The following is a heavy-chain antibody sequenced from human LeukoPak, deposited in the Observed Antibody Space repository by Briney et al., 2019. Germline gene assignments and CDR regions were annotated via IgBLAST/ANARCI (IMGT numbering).Heavy chain of an antibody. CDR2: IRYDGSNK. CDR1: GFTFSSCG. J-gene: IGHJ4*02. V-gene: IGHV3-30*02. D-gene: IGHD6-13*01. Sequence: GGSLRLSCAASGFTFSSCGMHWVRQAPGKGLEWVAFIRYDGSNKYYADSVKGRFTISRDNSKNTLYLQMNSLRAEDTAVYYCAKDPRIAAAGTFDYWGQGTLVTVSS. CDR3: AKDPRIAAAGTFDY.